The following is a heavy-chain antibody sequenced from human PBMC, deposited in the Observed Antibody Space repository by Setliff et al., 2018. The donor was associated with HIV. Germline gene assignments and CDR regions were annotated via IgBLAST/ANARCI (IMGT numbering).Heavy chain of an antibody. Sequence: GPVKVSCKAPGHTFINYYIHWVRQAPGQGLEWMGIIYSGGGSTNYAQKFQGRITMTSDTSTSTVYMELSSLRSEDSAVYYCARSIYEWGAFDIWGQGTMVTVSS. CDR3: ARSIYEWGAFDI. J-gene: IGHJ3*02. CDR1: GHTFINYY. D-gene: IGHD2-8*01. V-gene: IGHV1-46*01. CDR2: IYSGGGST.